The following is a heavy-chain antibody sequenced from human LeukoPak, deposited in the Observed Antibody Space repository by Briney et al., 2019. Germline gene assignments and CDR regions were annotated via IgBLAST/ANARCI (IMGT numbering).Heavy chain of an antibody. CDR1: GFTFSSYG. D-gene: IGHD3-9*01. CDR2: ISYDGSNK. CDR3: ARDKQYYDILTGYYKFFDY. Sequence: GSLRLSCAASGFTFSSYGMHWVRQAPGKGLEWVAVISYDGSNKYYADSVKGRFTISRDNSKNTLYLQMNSLRAEDTAVYYCARDKQYYDILTGYYKFFDYWGQGTLVTVSS. V-gene: IGHV3-30*03. J-gene: IGHJ4*02.